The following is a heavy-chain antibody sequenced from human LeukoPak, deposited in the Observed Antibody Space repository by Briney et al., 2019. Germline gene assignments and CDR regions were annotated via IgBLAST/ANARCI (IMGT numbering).Heavy chain of an antibody. Sequence: SETLSLTCAVYGGSFSGYYWSWIRQPPGKGLEWIGEINHSGSTNYNPSLKSRVTISVDTSKNQFSLKLSSVTAADTAVYYCARGFYIAKNAGVFDLWGQGTTVAVSS. J-gene: IGHJ3*01. CDR2: INHSGST. CDR1: GGSFSGYY. CDR3: ARGFYIAKNAGVFDL. D-gene: IGHD1-1*01. V-gene: IGHV4-34*01.